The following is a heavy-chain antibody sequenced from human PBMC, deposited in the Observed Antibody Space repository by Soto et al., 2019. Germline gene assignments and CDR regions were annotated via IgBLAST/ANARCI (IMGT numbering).Heavy chain of an antibody. D-gene: IGHD2-2*01. CDR2: ISGSGGST. CDR3: SKAIEDIVEAPSHYYYYMDV. CDR1: GFTFSSYA. J-gene: IGHJ6*03. Sequence: GGSLRLSCAASGFTFSSYAMSWVRQAPGKGLEWVSAISGSGGSTYYADSVKGRFTISRDNSKNTLYLQMNSLRAEDTAVYYCSKAIEDIVEAPSHYYYYMDVWGKGTTVTVSS. V-gene: IGHV3-23*01.